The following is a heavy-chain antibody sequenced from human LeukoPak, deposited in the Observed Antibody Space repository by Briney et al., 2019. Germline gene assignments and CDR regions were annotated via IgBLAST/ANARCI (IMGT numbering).Heavy chain of an antibody. Sequence: GSLRLSCAASGFTFSSYAMSWVRQAPGKGLEWIGYIYYSGSTNYNPSLKSRVTISVDTSKNQFSLKLSSVTAADTAVYYCARHKEEYYYDSSGYYEGYNWFDPWGQGTLVTVSS. V-gene: IGHV4-59*08. CDR2: IYYSGST. J-gene: IGHJ5*02. D-gene: IGHD3-22*01. CDR1: GFTFSSYA. CDR3: ARHKEEYYYDSSGYYEGYNWFDP.